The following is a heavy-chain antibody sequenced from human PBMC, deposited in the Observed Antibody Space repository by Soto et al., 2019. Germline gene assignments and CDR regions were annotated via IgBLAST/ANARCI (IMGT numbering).Heavy chain of an antibody. D-gene: IGHD1-1*01. CDR2: ISAHNGNT. V-gene: IGHV1-18*01. J-gene: IGHJ4*02. CDR1: GYGFTTYG. Sequence: QVHLVQSGAEVKKPGASVKVYCKGSGYGFTTYGITWVRQAPGQGLEWMAWISAHNGNTNYAQKLQGRVTVTRDTSTSTANMEQRSLRSDDTAVYYCARGRYGDYLGQGALVTVSS. CDR3: ARGRYGDY.